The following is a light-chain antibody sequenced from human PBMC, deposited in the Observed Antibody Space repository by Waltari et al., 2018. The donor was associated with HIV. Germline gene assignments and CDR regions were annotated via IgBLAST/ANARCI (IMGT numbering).Light chain of an antibody. CDR2: EVS. V-gene: IGLV2-14*01. CDR1: SSAVGAYTY. Sequence: QSALPQPASVSGSPGQSLTISCTGTSSAVGAYTYVSWYQQHPDKAHKLMIYEVSNRPSGVSNRFSGSKSGNTASLTISGLQAEDEADYYCSSYTTTRTLVFGGGTKLTVL. CDR3: SSYTTTRTLV. J-gene: IGLJ2*01.